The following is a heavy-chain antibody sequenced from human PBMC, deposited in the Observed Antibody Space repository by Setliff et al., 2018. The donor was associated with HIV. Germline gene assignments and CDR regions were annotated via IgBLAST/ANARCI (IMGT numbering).Heavy chain of an antibody. CDR1: GHTFTNYD. J-gene: IGHJ6*02. CDR2: MNPNSGVS. V-gene: IGHV1-8*01. Sequence: ASVKVSCKPPGHTFTNYDIHWMRRAPGQGPEWMGWMNPNSGVSGYALKFHDRVTMTRDTSITTLYMELSSLTSEDTAVYYCARGKGVGGVIITGGLDVWGQGTTVTVSS. D-gene: IGHD3-10*01. CDR3: ARGKGVGGVIITGGLDV.